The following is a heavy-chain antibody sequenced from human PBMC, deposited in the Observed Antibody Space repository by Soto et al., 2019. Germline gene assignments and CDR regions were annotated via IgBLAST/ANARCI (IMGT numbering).Heavy chain of an antibody. D-gene: IGHD3-10*01. CDR3: ARELTMVRGADRYYYYMDV. V-gene: IGHV3-21*01. CDR1: GFTFNSYS. Sequence: SLRLSCAASGFTFNSYSMKWVRQAPGKGPEWVSSISSSSSYIYYADSVKGRFTISRDNAKNSLYLQMNSLRAEDTAVYYCARELTMVRGADRYYYYMDVWGKGTTVTVS. J-gene: IGHJ6*03. CDR2: ISSSSSYI.